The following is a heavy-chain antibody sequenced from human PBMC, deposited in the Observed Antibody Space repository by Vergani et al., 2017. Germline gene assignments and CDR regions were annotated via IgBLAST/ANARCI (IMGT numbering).Heavy chain of an antibody. D-gene: IGHD2-21*02. J-gene: IGHJ6*02. Sequence: QLQLQESGPGLVKPSETLSLTCTVSGGSISSSSYYWGWIRQPPGKGLEWIGSINYSGSTYYNPSLKSRVTISVDQSKNQFSLKLSSVTAADTAVYYCARHLAYCGGDCYPYYYGMDVWGQGTTVTVSS. CDR3: ARHLAYCGGDCYPYYYGMDV. CDR1: GGSISSSSYY. CDR2: INYSGST. V-gene: IGHV4-39*01.